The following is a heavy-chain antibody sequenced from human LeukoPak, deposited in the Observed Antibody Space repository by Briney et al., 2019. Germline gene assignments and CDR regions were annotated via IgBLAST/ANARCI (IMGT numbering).Heavy chain of an antibody. CDR2: INRDGSGT. Sequence: PGGSLRLSCAASGFSFSYFWMHWVRQAPGKRLVWVSRINRDGSGTSYADSVKGRFTISRDNAKNTLSLQMNSLRAEDTAVYYCTRELEYRGSPDDAFDIWGQGTMVTVSS. CDR1: GFSFSYFW. J-gene: IGHJ3*02. CDR3: TRELEYRGSPDDAFDI. D-gene: IGHD1-26*01. V-gene: IGHV3-74*01.